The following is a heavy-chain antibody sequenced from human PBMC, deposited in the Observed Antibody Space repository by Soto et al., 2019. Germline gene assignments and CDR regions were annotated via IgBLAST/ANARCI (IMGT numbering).Heavy chain of an antibody. V-gene: IGHV1-69*01. CDR1: GDTYA. Sequence: QVQLEQSGAEVKKPGSSVKVSCKASGDTYAFNWVRLAPGQGLEWMGGIIPVFGTPDYAQKFEGRVTITADEFTRTSHMELRSLRSEDTAVYYFASHSTIVSKYFDLWGRGTLVTVSS. CDR2: IIPVFGTP. D-gene: IGHD1-26*01. CDR3: ASHSTIVSKYFDL. J-gene: IGHJ2*01.